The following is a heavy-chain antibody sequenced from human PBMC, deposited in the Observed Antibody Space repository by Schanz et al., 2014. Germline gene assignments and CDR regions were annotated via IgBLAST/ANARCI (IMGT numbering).Heavy chain of an antibody. CDR2: ISGSGGST. J-gene: IGHJ3*02. CDR1: GFTFSSYA. V-gene: IGHV3-23*01. CDR3: ARKMKLGVYGGKGHDSLDI. D-gene: IGHD4-17*01. Sequence: EVQLLESGGGLVQPGGSLRLSCAASGFTFSSYAMSWVRQAPGKGLEWVSAISGSGGSTYYADSVRGRITMSRDNSKSTMYLQMNTLRAEDTAVYYCARKMKLGVYGGKGHDSLDIWGQGTMVTVSS.